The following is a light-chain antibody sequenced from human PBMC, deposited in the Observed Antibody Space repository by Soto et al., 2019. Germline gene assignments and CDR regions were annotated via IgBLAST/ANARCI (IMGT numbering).Light chain of an antibody. CDR3: EQLNTYPLT. CDR2: AAS. Sequence: DIQMTQSPSSLSAFVGDRVTITCRASLTISSYLNWYQQKPGKAPKLLIYAASTLQSGVPSRFSGSGSGTEFTLTITSLQPEDFATYYCEQLNTYPLTFGGGTKVDIK. CDR1: LTISSY. J-gene: IGKJ4*01. V-gene: IGKV1-9*01.